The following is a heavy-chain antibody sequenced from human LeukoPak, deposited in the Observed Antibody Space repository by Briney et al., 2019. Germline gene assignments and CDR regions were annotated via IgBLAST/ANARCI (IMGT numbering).Heavy chain of an antibody. Sequence: ASVKVSCKASGYTFTSYNMHWVRQAPGQGLEWMGIINPSGGDTSYAQKFQGRLTMTRDTSTNTVYMELTSLRSEDTAVYYCAREVMDNLRFEYWGQGTLVTVSS. D-gene: IGHD1-14*01. CDR1: GYTFTSYN. CDR3: AREVMDNLRFEY. V-gene: IGHV1-46*01. J-gene: IGHJ4*02. CDR2: INPSGGDT.